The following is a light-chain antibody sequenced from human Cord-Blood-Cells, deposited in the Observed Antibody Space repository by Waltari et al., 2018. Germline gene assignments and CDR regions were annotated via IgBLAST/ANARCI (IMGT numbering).Light chain of an antibody. Sequence: DIKMTQSPSSLSASVGDRDTITSRASQSISSYLTWYQQKPGQAPKLLIYAASSWQSGIPARFSGSGSGTDFTLTISSLEPEDFAAYYCQQSNSRPHTFGQGTKVEIK. V-gene: IGKV1-39*01. J-gene: IGKJ2*01. CDR3: QQSNSRPHT. CDR2: AAS. CDR1: QSISSY.